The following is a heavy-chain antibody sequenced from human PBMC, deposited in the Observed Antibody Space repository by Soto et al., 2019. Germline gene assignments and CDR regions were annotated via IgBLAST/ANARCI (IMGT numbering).Heavy chain of an antibody. CDR1: GGSISSYY. Sequence: QVQLQESGPGLVKPSETLSLTCTVSGGSISSYYWSWIRQPPGKGLEWIGYIYYSGSTNYNPSLKSRVTISVDTSKNQFSLKLSSVTAADTAVYYCARVGWGLGGAFDIWGQGTMVTVSS. CDR2: IYYSGST. CDR3: ARVGWGLGGAFDI. J-gene: IGHJ3*02. V-gene: IGHV4-59*01. D-gene: IGHD2-21*01.